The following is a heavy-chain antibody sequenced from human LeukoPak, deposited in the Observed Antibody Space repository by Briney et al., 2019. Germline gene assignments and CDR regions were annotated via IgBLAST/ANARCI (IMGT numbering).Heavy chain of an antibody. D-gene: IGHD2-21*01. CDR1: GYTFSSYA. J-gene: IGHJ4*02. CDR2: ISGSGGST. CDR3: AKFLPTHIVVANYYFDY. V-gene: IGHV3-23*01. Sequence: PGXXLRLSCAVSGYTFSSYAMSWVRQAPGKGLEWVSAISGSGGSTYYADSVKGRFTISRDNSNNTLYLQMNSLRAEDTAVYYCAKFLPTHIVVANYYFDYWGQGTLVTVSS.